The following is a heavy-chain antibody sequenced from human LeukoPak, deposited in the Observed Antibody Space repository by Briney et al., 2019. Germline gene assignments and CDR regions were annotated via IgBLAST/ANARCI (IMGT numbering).Heavy chain of an antibody. V-gene: IGHV3-23*01. Sequence: GGSLRLSCAASGFTFSSYAMSWVRQAPGKGLEWVSAISGSGGSTYYADSVKGRFTISRDNSKNTLYLQTNSLSAEDTAVYYCAKVNRYYDSSGYYPAYYWGQGTLVTVSS. CDR3: AKVNRYYDSSGYYPAYY. J-gene: IGHJ4*02. CDR1: GFTFSSYA. D-gene: IGHD3-22*01. CDR2: ISGSGGST.